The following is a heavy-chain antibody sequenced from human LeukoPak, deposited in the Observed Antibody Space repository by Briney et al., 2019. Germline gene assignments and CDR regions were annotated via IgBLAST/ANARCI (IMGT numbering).Heavy chain of an antibody. J-gene: IGHJ5*02. D-gene: IGHD4-17*01. CDR3: TKDPNGDYVGAFDP. CDR1: GFTFSSFA. Sequence: GGSLRLSCAASGFTFSSFAMTWVRQAPGKGLEWVSSITGNHGPTYNTDSVKGRFTISRDNSQNTLCLQMNSLRAEDTAVYYCTKDPNGDYVGAFDPWGQGTLVTVSS. CDR2: ITGNHGPT. V-gene: IGHV3-23*01.